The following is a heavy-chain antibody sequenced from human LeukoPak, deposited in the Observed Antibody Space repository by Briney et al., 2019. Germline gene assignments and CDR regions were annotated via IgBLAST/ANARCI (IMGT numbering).Heavy chain of an antibody. CDR1: GGTFSSYA. Sequence: ASVKVSCKASGGTFSSYAISWVRQAPGQGLEWMGRIIPILGIANYAQKFQGRVTITADKSTSTAYMELSSLRSEDTAVYYCARGRVGSSRYSYYYYYMDVWGKGTTVTVSS. D-gene: IGHD6-13*01. CDR3: ARGRVGSSRYSYYYYYMDV. V-gene: IGHV1-69*04. CDR2: IIPILGIA. J-gene: IGHJ6*03.